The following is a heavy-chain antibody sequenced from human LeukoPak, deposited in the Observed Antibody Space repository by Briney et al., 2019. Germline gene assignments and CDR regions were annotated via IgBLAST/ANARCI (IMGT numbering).Heavy chain of an antibody. J-gene: IGHJ4*02. CDR1: GYTFTSYG. D-gene: IGHD3-22*01. V-gene: IGHV1-18*01. CDR3: ARDRGLVHYYDSTGSPY. Sequence: ASVKVSCKASGYTFTSYGISWVRQAPGQGLEWMGWIGAYNGNTNYAQKLQGRVTMTTDTSTSTAYMELRSLRSDDTAVYYCARDRGLVHYYDSTGSPYWGQGTLVTVSS. CDR2: IGAYNGNT.